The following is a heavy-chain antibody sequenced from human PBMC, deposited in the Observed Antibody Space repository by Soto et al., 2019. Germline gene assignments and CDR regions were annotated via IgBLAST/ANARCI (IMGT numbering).Heavy chain of an antibody. CDR1: GGSSSGYY. Sequence: SETLSLTCAVYGGSSSGYYWSWIRQPPGKGLEWIGEINHSGSTNYNPSLKSRVTISVNTSKNQFSLKLSSVTAADTAVYYCARDYHSSYHNYYYYYGMDVWGQGTTVTVSS. D-gene: IGHD6-6*01. CDR3: ARDYHSSYHNYYYYYGMDV. CDR2: INHSGST. V-gene: IGHV4-34*01. J-gene: IGHJ6*02.